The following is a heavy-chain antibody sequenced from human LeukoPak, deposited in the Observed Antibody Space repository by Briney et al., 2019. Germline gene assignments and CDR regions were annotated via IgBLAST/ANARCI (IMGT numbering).Heavy chain of an antibody. Sequence: SVKVSFKASGGTFSSYAICWVRQAPGQGLEWMGVIIPIFGTANYAQKFQGRVTITTDESTSTPYMELSSLRSEDATVYYCARVGYRTYGLAPWGQETLVTVSS. V-gene: IGHV1-69*05. D-gene: IGHD1-1*01. J-gene: IGHJ5*02. CDR3: ARVGYRTYGLAP. CDR2: IIPIFGTA. CDR1: GGTFSSYA.